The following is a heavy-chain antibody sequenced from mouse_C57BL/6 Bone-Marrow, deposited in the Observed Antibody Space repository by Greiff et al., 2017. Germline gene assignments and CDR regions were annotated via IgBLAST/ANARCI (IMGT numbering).Heavy chain of an antibody. CDR2: INPGSGGT. CDR3: AKRGYGDFFYFDY. Sequence: VQLQQSGAELVRPGTSVKVSCKASGYAFTNYLIEWVKQRPGQGLEWIGVINPGSGGTNYNEKFKGKATLTADQSSSTAYMQLSSLTSEDSSVYFGAKRGYGDFFYFDYWGPGTTLTVSS. D-gene: IGHD2-13*01. V-gene: IGHV1-54*01. CDR1: GYAFTNYL. J-gene: IGHJ2*01.